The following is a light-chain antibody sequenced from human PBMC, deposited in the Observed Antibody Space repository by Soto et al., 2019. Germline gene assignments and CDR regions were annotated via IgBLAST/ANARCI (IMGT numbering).Light chain of an antibody. CDR3: MLSYSGAWV. Sequence: QAVVTQEPSLTVSPGGTVTLTCGSSTGTDTSGHLPYWFHQRPGQAPVTLIYDTANKHSWTPARFLGSLLGGKAALSLSGAQPEDGGEYYCMLSYSGAWVFGGGTKLTVL. CDR1: TGTDTSGHL. V-gene: IGLV7-46*01. J-gene: IGLJ3*02. CDR2: DTA.